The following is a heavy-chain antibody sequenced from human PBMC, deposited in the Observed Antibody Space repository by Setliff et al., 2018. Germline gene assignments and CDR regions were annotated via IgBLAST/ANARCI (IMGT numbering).Heavy chain of an antibody. D-gene: IGHD3-10*01. J-gene: IGHJ3*01. CDR2: FFYSGAT. CDR3: AKDKYSFGSGIYWNSFDL. V-gene: IGHV4-59*02. CDR1: GASVRSHY. Sequence: SETLSLTCTVSGASVRSHYWSWIRQSPEKGLEWIGFFFYSGATKSNPSLKSRVTMSVDTSKNQFSLKLISVTAADTAVYYCAKDKYSFGSGIYWNSFDLWGQGTMVTVSS.